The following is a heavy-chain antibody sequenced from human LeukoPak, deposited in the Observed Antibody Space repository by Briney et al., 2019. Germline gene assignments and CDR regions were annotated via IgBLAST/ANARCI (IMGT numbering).Heavy chain of an antibody. CDR3: AKDPSYCYDSSGYYPWYFDY. J-gene: IGHJ4*02. CDR1: GFTLSSYA. Sequence: GGSLRLSCAASGFTLSSYAMSGVRQAPGKGLEWVSAISDSGGSTYYTDSVKGRFTISRDNSKNTLYLQMNSLRAEDTGVYYCAKDPSYCYDSSGYYPWYFDYWGQGTLVTVSS. CDR2: ISDSGGST. D-gene: IGHD3-22*01. V-gene: IGHV3-23*01.